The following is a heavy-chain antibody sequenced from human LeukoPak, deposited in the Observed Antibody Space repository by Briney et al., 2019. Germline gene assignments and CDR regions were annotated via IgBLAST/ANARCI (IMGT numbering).Heavy chain of an antibody. J-gene: IGHJ4*02. D-gene: IGHD6-13*01. CDR2: IKPEGSAE. CDR1: GFTFSSNW. Sequence: PGGSLRLSCATSGFTFSSNWMSWVRHAPGRGLEWVANIKPEGSAEYYAASVKGRFTVSRDNAKNSLYLQMNSLRAEDTAVYYCARANNSSWHNWGQGTLVTVSS. V-gene: IGHV3-7*01. CDR3: ARANNSSWHN.